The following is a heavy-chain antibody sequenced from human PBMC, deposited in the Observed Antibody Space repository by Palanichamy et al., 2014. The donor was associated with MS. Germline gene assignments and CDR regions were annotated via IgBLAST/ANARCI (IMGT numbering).Heavy chain of an antibody. CDR2: ISYKGST. CDR3: ARALYSSYGLEWFAP. D-gene: IGHD4-11*01. CDR1: GGSINSGGYY. J-gene: IGHJ5*01. V-gene: IGHV4-31*03. Sequence: QVQLQESGPGLVKPSQTLSLTCIVSGGSINSGGYYWSWIRQHPGKGLEWIGHISYKGSTYYNPSLQSRVTISVDTSKNQFSLRLTSVNAADTAVYFCARALYSSYGLEWFAPWGQGTLVTVSS.